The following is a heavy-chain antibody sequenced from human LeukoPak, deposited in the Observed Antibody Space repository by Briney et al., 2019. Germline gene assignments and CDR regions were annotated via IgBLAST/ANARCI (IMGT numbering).Heavy chain of an antibody. CDR2: IYTSGST. D-gene: IGHD4-17*01. CDR3: ASEGNTVTTNYYYYYMDV. V-gene: IGHV4-4*07. CDR1: GGSISSYY. J-gene: IGHJ6*03. Sequence: SETLSLTRTVSGGSISSYYWSWIRQPAGKGLEWIGRIYTSGSTNYNPSLKSRVTMSVDTSKNQFSLKLSSVTAADTAVYYCASEGNTVTTNYYYYYMDVWGKGTTVTVSS.